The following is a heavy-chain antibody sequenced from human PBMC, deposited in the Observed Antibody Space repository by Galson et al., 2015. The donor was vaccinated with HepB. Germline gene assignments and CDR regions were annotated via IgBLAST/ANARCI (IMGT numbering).Heavy chain of an antibody. J-gene: IGHJ5*02. Sequence: SLRLSCAISGFIFGHHAMTWVRQAPGTGLQWVSILNRRGTITYYADSVKGRFTISRDNPKNSVFHLMNSLTTEDTAVYYGAKGAVWFGGDFFDPWGPGAQVAVSS. CDR2: LNRRGTIT. V-gene: IGHV3-23*01. CDR3: AKGAVWFGGDFFDP. D-gene: IGHD3-16*01. CDR1: GFIFGHHA.